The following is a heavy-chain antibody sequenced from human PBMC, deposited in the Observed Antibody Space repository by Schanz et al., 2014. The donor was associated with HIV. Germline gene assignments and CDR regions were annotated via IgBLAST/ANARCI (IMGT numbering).Heavy chain of an antibody. V-gene: IGHV1-18*01. CDR3: ARVVEIVVVITSRPYYLDY. Sequence: QVQLVQSGAEVRKPGASVKVSCKASGYTFTSYGITWVRQAPGQGLEWLAWISADNGNTNYAQNFQGRVTMTTDTSTSTAYMELRSLTSDDTAVYYCARVVEIVVVITSRPYYLDYWGQGTLVTVSS. CDR2: ISADNGNT. J-gene: IGHJ4*02. D-gene: IGHD3-22*01. CDR1: GYTFTSYG.